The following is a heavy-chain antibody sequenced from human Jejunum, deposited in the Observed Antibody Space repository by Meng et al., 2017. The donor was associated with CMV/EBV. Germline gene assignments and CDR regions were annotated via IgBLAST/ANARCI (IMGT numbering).Heavy chain of an antibody. J-gene: IGHJ4*02. V-gene: IGHV3-33*01. CDR1: GFTFSSYG. CDR3: ARSTPSQTDYWG. Sequence: AASGFTFSSYGMHWVRQAPGKGLEWVAFIRYDGSNKYYADSVKGRFTISRDNSKNTLYLQMNSLRADDTAVYYCARSTPSQTDYWGWGQGTLVTVSS. CDR2: IRYDGSNK. D-gene: IGHD7-27*01.